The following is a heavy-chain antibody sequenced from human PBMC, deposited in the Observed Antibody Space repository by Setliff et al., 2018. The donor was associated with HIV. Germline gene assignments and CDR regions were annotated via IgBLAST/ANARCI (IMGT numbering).Heavy chain of an antibody. D-gene: IGHD3-3*01. CDR1: GGSITTTDYY. J-gene: IGHJ4*02. CDR2: LYSGGGI. V-gene: IGHV4-39*01. CDR3: ALSKRSGYHFEYYFDY. Sequence: SETLSLTCSVSGGSITTTDYYWTWIRQSPGKGLEWIGSLYSGGGIYRTPSLKSRVIIFVDTSKNQLSLSLSFVTAADTAVYYCALSKRSGYHFEYYFDYWGQGTLVTVSS.